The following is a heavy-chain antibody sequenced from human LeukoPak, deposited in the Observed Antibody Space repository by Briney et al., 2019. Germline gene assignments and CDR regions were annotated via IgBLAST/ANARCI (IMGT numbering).Heavy chain of an antibody. CDR2: IYSGGST. D-gene: IGHD2/OR15-2a*01. CDR3: ARSGLSRFGF. V-gene: IGHV3-53*01. CDR1: GFTVSSNY. Sequence: GGSLRLSCAASGFTVSSNYMSWVRQAPGKGLEWVSIIYSGGSTFYADSVKGRFTISRDNSKNTLYLQMNSLRAEDTAVYYCARSGLSRFGFWGQGTLVTVSS. J-gene: IGHJ4*02.